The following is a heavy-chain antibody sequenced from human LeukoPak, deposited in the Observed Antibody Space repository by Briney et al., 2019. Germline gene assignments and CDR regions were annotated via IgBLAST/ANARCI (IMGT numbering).Heavy chain of an antibody. V-gene: IGHV3-48*01. Sequence: GGSLRLSCAASGFTFSDYGMNWVRQAPGKGLEWLSHISSTSTTIKYVDSVKGRFTFSRDNAKNSVYLQMHSLRVEDTAVYYCARDQDDYVWGSYRDWGQGTLVTVSS. CDR1: GFTFSDYG. CDR3: ARDQDDYVWGSYRD. CDR2: ISSTSTTI. J-gene: IGHJ4*02. D-gene: IGHD3-16*02.